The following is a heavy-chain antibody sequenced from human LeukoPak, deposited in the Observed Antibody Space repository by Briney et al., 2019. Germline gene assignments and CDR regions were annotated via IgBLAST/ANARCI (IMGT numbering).Heavy chain of an antibody. V-gene: IGHV1-2*06. Sequence: GASVKVSCKASGYTFTGYYMHWVRQAPGQGLEWMGRISPNSGGTNYAQKFQGRVTMTRDTSISTAYMELSRLRSDDTAVYYCARDIGVVIKRPGKFDYWGQGTLVTVSS. CDR3: ARDIGVVIKRPGKFDY. CDR2: ISPNSGGT. CDR1: GYTFTGYY. J-gene: IGHJ4*02. D-gene: IGHD3-3*01.